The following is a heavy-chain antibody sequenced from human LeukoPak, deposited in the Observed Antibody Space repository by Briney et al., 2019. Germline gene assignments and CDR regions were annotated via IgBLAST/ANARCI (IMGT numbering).Heavy chain of an antibody. CDR3: ARDPVWYYYDSSGYYPNWFDP. CDR2: INPNSGGT. Sequence: GASVKVSCKASGYTFTGYYMHWVRQAPGQGLEWMGWINPNSGGTNYAQKFQGRVTMTRDTSISTAYMELSRLRSDDTAAYYCARDPVWYYYDSSGYYPNWFDPWGQGTLVTVSS. V-gene: IGHV1-2*02. J-gene: IGHJ5*02. D-gene: IGHD3-22*01. CDR1: GYTFTGYY.